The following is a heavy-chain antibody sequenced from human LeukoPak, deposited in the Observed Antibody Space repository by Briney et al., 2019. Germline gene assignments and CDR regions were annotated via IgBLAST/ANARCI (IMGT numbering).Heavy chain of an antibody. CDR3: ARGRVYFYGSGSRYLDDAFDM. V-gene: IGHV4-59*01. J-gene: IGHJ3*02. Sequence: PSETLSLTCSVSGDSISSYYWSWIRQSPGKGLEWIGYIYYGGNTRYNPSLKGRVTISAATSKFSLNLNSVTAADTAVYYCARGRVYFYGSGSRYLDDAFDMWGPGTMVTVSS. D-gene: IGHD3-10*01. CDR1: GDSISSYY. CDR2: IYYGGNT.